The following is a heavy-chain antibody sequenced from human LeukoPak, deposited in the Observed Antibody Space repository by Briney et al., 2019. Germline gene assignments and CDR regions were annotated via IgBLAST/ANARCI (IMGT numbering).Heavy chain of an antibody. D-gene: IGHD3-22*01. CDR2: IKQDGSEK. V-gene: IGHV3-7*01. CDR3: ARHYDSSGYGIDY. Sequence: GGSLRLSCAASGFTFSSYWMSWVRQAPGKGLEWVANIKQDGSEKYYVDSVKGRFTISRDNAKNSLYLQMNSLRAEDTAVYYCARHYDSSGYGIDYWGQGTLVTVSP. CDR1: GFTFSSYW. J-gene: IGHJ4*02.